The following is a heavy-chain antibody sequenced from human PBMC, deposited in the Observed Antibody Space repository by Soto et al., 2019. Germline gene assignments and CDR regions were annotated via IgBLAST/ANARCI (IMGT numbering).Heavy chain of an antibody. J-gene: IGHJ4*02. CDR2: IRGKTFGGTT. CDR1: GFTFGDYA. D-gene: IGHD6-13*01. Sequence: GGSLRLSCTASGFTFGDYAVAWFRQAPGKGLEWVGFIRGKTFGGTTEYAASVKGRFTISRDNAKNTLYLQMNSLRAEDTAVYYCANLHPSIAANYWGQGT. CDR3: ANLHPSIAANY. V-gene: IGHV3-49*03.